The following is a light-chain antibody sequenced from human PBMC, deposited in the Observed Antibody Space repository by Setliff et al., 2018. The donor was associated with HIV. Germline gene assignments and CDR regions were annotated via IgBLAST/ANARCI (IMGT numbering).Light chain of an antibody. CDR2: NVY. CDR3: TSYTGGNTRI. Sequence: QSALTQPASVSGSPGQTITISCTGTSSDIGGYNYVSWYQQHPGEAPKLIIYNVYNRPSGISSRFSGSKSGNTASLSISELRAEDGTDYYCTSYTGGNTRIFGTGTKVTVL. CDR1: SSDIGGYNY. J-gene: IGLJ1*01. V-gene: IGLV2-14*03.